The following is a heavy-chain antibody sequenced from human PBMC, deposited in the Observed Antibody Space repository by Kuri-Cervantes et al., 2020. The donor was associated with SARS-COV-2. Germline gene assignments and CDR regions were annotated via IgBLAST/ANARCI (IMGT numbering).Heavy chain of an antibody. CDR2: IYTSGST. J-gene: IGHJ6*02. CDR3: ARLHLGYSNYAYHYYGMGV. CDR1: GGSVSRGSYY. V-gene: IGHV4-61*02. D-gene: IGHD4-11*01. Sequence: SETLSLTCTVSGGSVSRGSYYWSWIRQPAGKGLEWIGRIYTSGSTNYNPSLKSRVTMSVDTSKNQFSLKLSSVTAADTAVYYCARLHLGYSNYAYHYYGMGVWGHGTTVTVSS.